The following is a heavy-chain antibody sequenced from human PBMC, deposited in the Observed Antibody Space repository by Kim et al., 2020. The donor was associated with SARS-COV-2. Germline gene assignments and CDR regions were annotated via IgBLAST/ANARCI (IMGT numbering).Heavy chain of an antibody. CDR3: SNSRDDCNGGTCLAWYNLDY. Sequence: GGSLRLSCAASGFRFSSYAMNWGRQAPGKGLEWVSGIGGSGAITYNADSARGRFTISRDNSKNTLHLQMNSLSAEDTAVYFCSNSRDDCNGGTCLAWYNLDYWGQGTLVTVSS. V-gene: IGHV3-23*01. CDR2: IGGSGAIT. J-gene: IGHJ4*02. D-gene: IGHD2-15*01. CDR1: GFRFSSYA.